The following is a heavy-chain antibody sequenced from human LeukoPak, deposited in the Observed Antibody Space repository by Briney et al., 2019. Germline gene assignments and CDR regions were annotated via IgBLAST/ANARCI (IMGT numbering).Heavy chain of an antibody. Sequence: GRSLRLSCAASGFTFSSYGMHWVRQAPGKGLEWVAVIWYDGSNKYYADSVKGRFTISRDNSKNTPYLQMNSLRAEDTAVYYCASGRVRLGELSSLDYWGQGTLVTVSS. CDR1: GFTFSSYG. D-gene: IGHD3-16*02. CDR2: IWYDGSNK. V-gene: IGHV3-33*01. CDR3: ASGRVRLGELSSLDY. J-gene: IGHJ4*02.